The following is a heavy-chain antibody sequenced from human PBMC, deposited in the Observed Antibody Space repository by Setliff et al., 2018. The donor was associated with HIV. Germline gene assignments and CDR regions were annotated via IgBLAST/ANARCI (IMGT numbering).Heavy chain of an antibody. J-gene: IGHJ4*02. V-gene: IGHV4-39*07. Sequence: PSETLSLICTVSGGSISSNSYYWGWIRQPPGKGLEWIGSIYHSGRTYYNPSLKSRVTISADTSKNQFSLNLSSVTAAETAVYYCARVGYHGSGRYSFDYWGQGTLVTVS. CDR3: ARVGYHGSGRYSFDY. D-gene: IGHD3-10*01. CDR2: IYHSGRT. CDR1: GGSISSNSYY.